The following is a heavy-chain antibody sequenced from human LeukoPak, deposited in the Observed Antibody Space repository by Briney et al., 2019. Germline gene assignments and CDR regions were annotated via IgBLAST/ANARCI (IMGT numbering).Heavy chain of an antibody. D-gene: IGHD5-24*01. J-gene: IGHJ4*02. CDR2: IHYTGIT. V-gene: IGHV4-59*01. CDR3: AKGRDDYNYAYY. CDR1: GASISSYY. Sequence: SETLSLTCTVSGASISSYYWSWIRQSPGKGLEWIGYIHYTGITKYNPSLQSRVTISVDTSKNQFSLRLNSVTAADTAVYYCAKGRDDYNYAYYWGPGTLVTLSS.